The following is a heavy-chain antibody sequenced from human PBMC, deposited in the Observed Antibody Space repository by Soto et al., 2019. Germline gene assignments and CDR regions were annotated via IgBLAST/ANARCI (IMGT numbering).Heavy chain of an antibody. V-gene: IGHV3-21*01. J-gene: IGHJ6*02. Sequence: GGSLRLSCAASGFTFSSYGLVWVRQAPGKGLEWVSSISSSSTYIYYADSLKGRFTISRDNAKNSLYLQMNSLRAEDTAVYYCARERIVVVIRYYYSGMDVWGQGTTVTVSS. CDR1: GFTFSSYG. CDR2: ISSSSTYI. CDR3: ARERIVVVIRYYYSGMDV. D-gene: IGHD3-22*01.